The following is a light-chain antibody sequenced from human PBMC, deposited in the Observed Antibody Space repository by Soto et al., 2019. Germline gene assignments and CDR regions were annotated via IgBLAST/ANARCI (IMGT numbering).Light chain of an antibody. CDR2: EVS. CDR1: QSINKW. J-gene: IGKJ1*01. Sequence: DILLTQSPSTLSASVGDRVTISCRASQSINKWLAWYQHKPGKAPNLLIYEVSTLHSGVPSRFSGSGSGTEFTLTICSLRPDDFATYYCQHYSDDRATFGQGTKVDIK. V-gene: IGKV1-5*03. CDR3: QHYSDDRAT.